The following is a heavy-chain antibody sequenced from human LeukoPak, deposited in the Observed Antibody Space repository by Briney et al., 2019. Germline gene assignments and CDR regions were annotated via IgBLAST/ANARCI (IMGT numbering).Heavy chain of an antibody. CDR1: GFTFTSYA. CDR3: WNDGLDY. Sequence: GGSLSLSCAASGFTFTSYAMTWVRQAPGKGLEWVSAISGSGGRTYYPDSVKGRFTISRDNSKNTLYLQMNSLRAEDTAVYYCWNDGLDYWGQGTLVTVSS. J-gene: IGHJ4*02. V-gene: IGHV3-23*01. CDR2: ISGSGGRT.